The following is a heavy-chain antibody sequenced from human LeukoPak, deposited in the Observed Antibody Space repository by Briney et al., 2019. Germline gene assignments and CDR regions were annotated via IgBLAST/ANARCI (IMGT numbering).Heavy chain of an antibody. J-gene: IGHJ4*02. V-gene: IGHV3-7*01. CDR3: AKSEGYIPSY. CDR1: GFTFRNYW. Sequence: GGSLRLSRTASGFTFRNYWMTWVRQAPGKGLEWVANINQDANLIRYVDSVKGRFTISRDNAKNSVYLQMNRLRVEDTAVYYCAKSEGYIPSYWGQGTLVTVSS. CDR2: INQDANLI. D-gene: IGHD5-18*01.